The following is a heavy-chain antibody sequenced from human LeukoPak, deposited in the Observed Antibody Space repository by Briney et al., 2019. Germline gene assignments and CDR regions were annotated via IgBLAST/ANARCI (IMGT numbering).Heavy chain of an antibody. J-gene: IGHJ5*02. D-gene: IGHD4-17*01. Sequence: SETLSLTCSVPGYSISIGDYWGWIRQSPGKGLEWIGTIYHSGTTYYNPSLQSRVTLSVDTSKNQFSLKLSSVTAADTAVYYCARVPNHYGDYEGGNWFDPWGQGTLVTVSS. V-gene: IGHV4-38-2*02. CDR3: ARVPNHYGDYEGGNWFDP. CDR2: IYHSGTT. CDR1: GYSISIGDY.